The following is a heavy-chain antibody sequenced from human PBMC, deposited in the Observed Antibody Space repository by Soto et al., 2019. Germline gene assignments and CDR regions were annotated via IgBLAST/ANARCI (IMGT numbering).Heavy chain of an antibody. Sequence: GGSLRLSCAASGFTVSSNYMSWVRQAPGKGLEWVSVIYSGGSTYYADSVKGRFTISRHNSKNTLYLQMNSLRAEDTAVYYCARVAEQSLAYYYYYYMDVWGKGTTVTVSS. CDR1: GFTVSSNY. J-gene: IGHJ6*03. CDR3: ARVAEQSLAYYYYYYMDV. D-gene: IGHD6-19*01. V-gene: IGHV3-53*04. CDR2: IYSGGST.